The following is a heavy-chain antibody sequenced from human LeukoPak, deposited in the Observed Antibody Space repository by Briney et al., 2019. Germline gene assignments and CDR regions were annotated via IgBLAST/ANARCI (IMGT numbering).Heavy chain of an antibody. J-gene: IGHJ4*02. Sequence: GSSVKVSCKASGGTFSSYAISWVRQAPGQGLEWVGGIIPIFGTANYAQKFQGRVTITADESTSTAYMELSSLRSEDTAVYYCARDFSSWYERPHTGFDYWGQGTLVTVSS. V-gene: IGHV1-69*01. D-gene: IGHD6-13*01. CDR3: ARDFSSWYERPHTGFDY. CDR2: IIPIFGTA. CDR1: GGTFSSYA.